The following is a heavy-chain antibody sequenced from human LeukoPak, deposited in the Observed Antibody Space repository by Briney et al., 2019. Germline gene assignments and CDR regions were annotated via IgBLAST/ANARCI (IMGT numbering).Heavy chain of an antibody. J-gene: IGHJ4*02. CDR3: ARASGVVVYAHPLGY. V-gene: IGHV1-18*01. CDR1: GYTFTSYG. Sequence: ASVKVSCKASGYTFTSYGISWVRQAPGQGLEWMGWISAYNGNTNYAQKLQGRATMTTDTSTSTAYMELRSLRSDDTAVYYCARASGVVVYAHPLGYWGQGTLVTVSS. D-gene: IGHD2-8*02. CDR2: ISAYNGNT.